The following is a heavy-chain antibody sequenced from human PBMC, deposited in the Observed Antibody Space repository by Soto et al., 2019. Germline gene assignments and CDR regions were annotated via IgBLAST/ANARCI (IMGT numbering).Heavy chain of an antibody. CDR2: TSYDGSDK. V-gene: IGHV3-30*18. CDR3: AKDLTVFYYHGMDV. J-gene: IGHJ6*02. CDR1: GFTFSNYG. Sequence: QVQLVESGGGVVQPGRSLRLSCAASGFTFSNYGMHWVRQAPGKGLEWVAITSYDGSDKSYADSVKGRFTISRDNSNDTLYLQMTSLRADDTAVYYCAKDLTVFYYHGMDVWGQGTTVTVSS. D-gene: IGHD2-8*01.